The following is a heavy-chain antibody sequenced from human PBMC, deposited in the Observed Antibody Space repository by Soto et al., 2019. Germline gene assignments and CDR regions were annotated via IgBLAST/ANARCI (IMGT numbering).Heavy chain of an antibody. V-gene: IGHV3-7*01. CDR2: IRQDGSEK. Sequence: GGSLRLSCAASGFTFSSYWMSWVRQAPGKGLEWVANIRQDGSEKYYVDSVKGRFTISRDNAKNSLYLQMNSLRAEDTAVYYCASLPNYDFWSGYPHMDVWGKGTKVTVSS. D-gene: IGHD3-3*01. CDR3: ASLPNYDFWSGYPHMDV. J-gene: IGHJ6*03. CDR1: GFTFSSYW.